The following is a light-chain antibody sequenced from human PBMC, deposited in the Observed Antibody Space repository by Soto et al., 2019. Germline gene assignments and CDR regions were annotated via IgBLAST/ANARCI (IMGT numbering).Light chain of an antibody. Sequence: EIVLTQAPGTLSFSPGERATLSCKASQSVSSGYLAWYQQKPSQAPRLLIYGASSRATGIPDRFSGSGSGTDFSLTISRLEPEDFAVYYCQQYGSSPYTLGPGTKVDIK. CDR3: QQYGSSPYT. CDR2: GAS. CDR1: QSVSSGY. V-gene: IGKV3-20*01. J-gene: IGKJ3*01.